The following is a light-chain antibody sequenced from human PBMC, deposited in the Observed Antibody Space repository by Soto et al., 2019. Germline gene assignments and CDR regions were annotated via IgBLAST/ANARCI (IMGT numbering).Light chain of an antibody. V-gene: IGKV3-11*01. J-gene: IGKJ4*01. CDR1: QSVTTF. CDR2: DAS. Sequence: EIVLTQSPVTLSLSPGERATLSCRASQSVTTFLAWYRQKPGQAPRLLIYDASKRATGIPARFSGSGSGTDFTLTISSLEPEDFAVYYCQQRTNWPLTFGGGTKVEIK. CDR3: QQRTNWPLT.